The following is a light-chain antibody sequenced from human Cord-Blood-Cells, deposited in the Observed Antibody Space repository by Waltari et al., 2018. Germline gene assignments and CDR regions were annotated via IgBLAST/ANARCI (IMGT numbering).Light chain of an antibody. V-gene: IGKV3-20*01. CDR2: GAS. J-gene: IGKJ2*01. CDR3: QQYGSSPPT. Sequence: EIVLTPSPGPLSLSPGERATLSCRASQSVSSSYLAWYQQKPGQAPRLLIHGASSRATGIPDRFSGSGSGTDFTLTISRLEPEDFAVYYCQQYGSSPPTFGQGTKLEIK. CDR1: QSVSSSY.